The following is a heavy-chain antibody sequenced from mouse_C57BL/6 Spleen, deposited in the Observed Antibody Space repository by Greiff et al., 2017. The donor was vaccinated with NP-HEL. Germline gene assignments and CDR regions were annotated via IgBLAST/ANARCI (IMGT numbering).Heavy chain of an antibody. D-gene: IGHD4-1*02. CDR2: FHPYNDDT. CDR1: GYTFTTYP. CDR3: ARTNWDGYAMDY. V-gene: IGHV1-47*01. J-gene: IGHJ4*01. Sequence: QVQLKESGAELVKPGASVKMSCTASGYTFTTYPIEWMKQNPGKSLEWIGNFHPYNDDTKYNEKFKGKATLTVDKSSSTVYLELSRLTSDDSAVYYCARTNWDGYAMDYWGQGTSVTVSS.